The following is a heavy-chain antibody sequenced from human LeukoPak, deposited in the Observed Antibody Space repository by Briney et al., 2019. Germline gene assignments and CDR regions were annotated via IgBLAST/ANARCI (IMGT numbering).Heavy chain of an antibody. CDR3: ARDPYSGNYGNYYYYYMDV. D-gene: IGHD1-26*01. J-gene: IGHJ6*03. V-gene: IGHV3-21*01. CDR1: GFTFGDYA. CDR2: ITSSGTYI. Sequence: PGGSLRLSCITSGFTFGDYAMTWVRQAPGRALEWVSSITSSGTYIFYADSVKGRFTISRDNAKNSLYLQMNSLGPEDTAVHYCARDPYSGNYGNYYYYYMDVWGKGTTVTISS.